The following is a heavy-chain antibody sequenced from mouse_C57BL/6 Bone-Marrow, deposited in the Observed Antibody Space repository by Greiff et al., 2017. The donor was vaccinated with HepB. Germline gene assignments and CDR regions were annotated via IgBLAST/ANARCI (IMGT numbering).Heavy chain of an antibody. CDR2: IYPRSGNT. CDR1: GYTFTSYG. D-gene: IGHD1-1*01. J-gene: IGHJ3*01. CDR3: ASHVTTVGGAY. Sequence: QVQLKQSGAELARPGASVKLSCKASGYTFTSYGISWVKQRTGQGLEWIGEIYPRSGNTYYNEKFKGKATLTADKSSSTAYMELRSLTSEDSAVYFCASHVTTVGGAYWGQGTLVTVSA. V-gene: IGHV1-81*01.